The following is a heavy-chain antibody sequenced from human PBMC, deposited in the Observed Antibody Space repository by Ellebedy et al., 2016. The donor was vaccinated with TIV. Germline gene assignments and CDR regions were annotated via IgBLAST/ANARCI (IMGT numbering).Heavy chain of an antibody. Sequence: PGGSLRLSCAASGFTFSSYEMNWVRQAPGKGLEWVSYISSSDSTTYYADSVKGRFTISRDNAKNSLYLQMNSLRAEDTAVYYCARRLETPGEVDDYWGQGTLVTVSS. CDR2: ISSSDSTT. V-gene: IGHV3-48*03. J-gene: IGHJ4*02. CDR1: GFTFSSYE. D-gene: IGHD1-1*01. CDR3: ARRLETPGEVDDY.